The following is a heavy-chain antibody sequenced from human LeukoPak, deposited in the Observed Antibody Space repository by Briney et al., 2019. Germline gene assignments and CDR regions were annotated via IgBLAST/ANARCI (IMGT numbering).Heavy chain of an antibody. CDR2: IYHSGST. D-gene: IGHD2-15*01. J-gene: IGHJ6*03. Sequence: PSETLSLTCAVSGYSISSGYYWGWIRQPPGKGLEWIGSIYHSGSTYYNPSLKSRVTISVDTSKNQFSLNLSSVTAADTAVYYCVRLITTRSMFYYYYYYMDVWGKGTTVTISS. CDR1: GYSISSGYY. V-gene: IGHV4-38-2*01. CDR3: VRLITTRSMFYYYYYYMDV.